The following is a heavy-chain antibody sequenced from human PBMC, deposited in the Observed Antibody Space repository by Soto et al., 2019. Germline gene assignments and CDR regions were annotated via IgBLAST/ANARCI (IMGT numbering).Heavy chain of an antibody. J-gene: IGHJ4*02. D-gene: IGHD1-26*01. V-gene: IGHV1-69*01. CDR1: GGTFSSYS. Sequence: QVQLVQSGAEVKKPGSSVKVSCKASGGTFSSYSITWVRQAPGQGLEWMGEIIPIFGTANYAQKFKGRVTITADESTSTAYMELSSLRSEDTAVYYCARDGGRHSGGIDYWGQGTLVTVSS. CDR3: ARDGGRHSGGIDY. CDR2: IIPIFGTA.